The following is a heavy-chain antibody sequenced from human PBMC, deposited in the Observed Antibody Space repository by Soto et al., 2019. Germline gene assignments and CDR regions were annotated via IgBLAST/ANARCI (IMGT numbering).Heavy chain of an antibody. Sequence: QVQLQESGPGLGKPSGTLSLTCAVSSGSISSSNWWSWVRQPPGRGLDWIGEIYHSGSTNYNPSLKSRVTISVDKSKNQCSLKLSSVTAADTAVYYCARVTKYYDILTGYGSYGNWFDPWGQGTLVTVSS. CDR3: ARVTKYYDILTGYGSYGNWFDP. CDR1: SGSISSSNW. V-gene: IGHV4-4*02. J-gene: IGHJ5*02. CDR2: IYHSGST. D-gene: IGHD3-9*01.